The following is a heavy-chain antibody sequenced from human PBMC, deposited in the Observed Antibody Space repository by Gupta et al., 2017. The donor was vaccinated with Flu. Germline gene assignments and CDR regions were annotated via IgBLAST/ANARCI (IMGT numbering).Heavy chain of an antibody. D-gene: IGHD3-22*01. CDR3: ASTLGYDSHFDY. J-gene: IGHJ4*02. CDR1: GFTFSSYG. CDR2: ISYDGSNK. Sequence: QVQLVESGGGVVQPGRSLRLSCAASGFTFSSYGMHWVRQAPGKGLEWVAVISYDGSNKYYADSVKGRFTISRDNSKNTLYLQMNSLRAEDTAVYYCASTLGYDSHFDYWGQGTLVTVSS. V-gene: IGHV3-30*03.